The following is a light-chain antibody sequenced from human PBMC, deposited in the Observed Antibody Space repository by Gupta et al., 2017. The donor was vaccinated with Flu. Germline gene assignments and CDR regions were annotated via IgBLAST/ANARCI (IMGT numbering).Light chain of an antibody. J-gene: IGKJ1*01. Sequence: DVVMTQSPLPLPVTLGQPASISCRSSQGLVYSDGNTYLHWFQQRPGQTPRRLIHLVSYRDSGVPDRFSGSGSGTDFTLKISRVEAEDVGVYFCRQGAHWPWAFGQGTKVEIK. CDR1: QGLVYSDGNTY. V-gene: IGKV2-30*01. CDR2: LVS. CDR3: RQGAHWPWA.